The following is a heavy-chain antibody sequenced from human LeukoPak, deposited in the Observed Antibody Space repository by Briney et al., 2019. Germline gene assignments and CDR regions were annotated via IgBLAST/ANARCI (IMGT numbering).Heavy chain of an antibody. V-gene: IGHV1-24*01. CDR2: FDPEDGET. Sequence: ASVKVSCKVSGYTLTELSMHWVRQAPGKGLEWMGGFDPEDGETIYAQKFQGRVTMTEDTSTDTAYMELSSLRSEDTAVYYCVTAAVAGAKEWVFDYWGQGTLVTVSS. D-gene: IGHD6-19*01. CDR3: VTAAVAGAKEWVFDY. CDR1: GYTLTELS. J-gene: IGHJ4*02.